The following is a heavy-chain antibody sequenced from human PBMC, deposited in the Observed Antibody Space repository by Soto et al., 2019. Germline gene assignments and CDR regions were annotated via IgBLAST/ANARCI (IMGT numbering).Heavy chain of an antibody. CDR3: AREGFMVWGVIINFYSYYGMDV. Sequence: GGSLRLSCAASGFTFSSYGMHWVRQAPGKGPEWVAVIWYDGSNKYYADSVKGRFTISRDNSKNTLYLQMNSLRAEDTAVYYCAREGFMVWGVIINFYSYYGMDVWGQGTTVTVSS. CDR2: IWYDGSNK. V-gene: IGHV3-33*01. D-gene: IGHD3-10*01. CDR1: GFTFSSYG. J-gene: IGHJ6*02.